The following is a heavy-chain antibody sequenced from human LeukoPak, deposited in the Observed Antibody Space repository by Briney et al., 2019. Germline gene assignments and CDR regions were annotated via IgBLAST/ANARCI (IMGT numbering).Heavy chain of an antibody. CDR1: GFTFSSYG. CDR2: IWYDGSNK. D-gene: IGHD3-3*01. Sequence: GGSLRLSCAASGFTFSSYGMHWVRQAPGKGLEWVAVIWYDGSNKYYADSVKGRFTISRDNSKNTLDLQMNSLRAEDTAVYYCARDRSHDFWSGYSTPDYWGQGTLVTVSS. V-gene: IGHV3-33*01. CDR3: ARDRSHDFWSGYSTPDY. J-gene: IGHJ4*02.